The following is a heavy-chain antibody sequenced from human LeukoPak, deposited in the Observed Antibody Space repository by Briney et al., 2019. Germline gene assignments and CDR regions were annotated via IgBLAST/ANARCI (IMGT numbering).Heavy chain of an antibody. J-gene: IGHJ5*02. CDR3: ARVGKAARSEWFDP. Sequence: PGGSLRLSCAASGFTFSSYAMSWVRQAPGKGLEWVSAISGSGGSTYYADSVKGRFTISRDNSKNTLYLQMNSLRAEDTAVYYCARVGKAARSEWFDPWGQGTLVTVSS. V-gene: IGHV3-23*01. D-gene: IGHD6-6*01. CDR1: GFTFSSYA. CDR2: ISGSGGST.